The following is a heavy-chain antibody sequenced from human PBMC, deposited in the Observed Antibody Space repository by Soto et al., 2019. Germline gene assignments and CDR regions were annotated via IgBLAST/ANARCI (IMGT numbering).Heavy chain of an antibody. CDR1: GYSFTKYH. J-gene: IGHJ4*02. CDR2: IKPGSGVT. Sequence: ASVKVSCKASGYSFTKYHMHWVRQAPGQGLEWMGWIKPGSGVTNQAQKFQGRVTMTRDTSITTTYMELNSLTSDDTAVYYCARVAGHKNARFATWGQGALVTVSS. D-gene: IGHD1-1*01. V-gene: IGHV1-2*02. CDR3: ARVAGHKNARFAT.